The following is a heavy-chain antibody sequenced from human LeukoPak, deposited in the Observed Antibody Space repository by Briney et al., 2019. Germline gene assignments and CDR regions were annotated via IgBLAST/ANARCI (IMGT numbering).Heavy chain of an antibody. D-gene: IGHD5-12*01. CDR3: ARMGYSGYGDYFDY. Sequence: PGGSLRLSCAASGFSISSYEMNWVRQAPGKGLEWVSYISSSGSTIYYADSVKGRFTISRDSAKNSLYLQMNSLRAEDTAVYYCARMGYSGYGDYFDYWGQGTLVTVSS. V-gene: IGHV3-48*03. CDR2: ISSSGSTI. J-gene: IGHJ4*02. CDR1: GFSISSYE.